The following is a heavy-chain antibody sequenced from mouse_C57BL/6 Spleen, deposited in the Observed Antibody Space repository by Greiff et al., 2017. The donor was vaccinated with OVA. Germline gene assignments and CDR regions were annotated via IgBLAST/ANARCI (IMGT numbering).Heavy chain of an antibody. Sequence: QVQLQQPGAELVKPGASVKLSCKASGYTFTSYWMHWVKQRPGRGLEWIGRIDPNRGGTKYNEKFKSKATLTVDKPSSTAYMQLSSLTSEDSAVYYCARSIYYGNLYWYFDVWGTGTTVTVSS. CDR1: GYTFTSYW. CDR2: IDPNRGGT. V-gene: IGHV1-72*01. D-gene: IGHD2-1*01. CDR3: ARSIYYGNLYWYFDV. J-gene: IGHJ1*03.